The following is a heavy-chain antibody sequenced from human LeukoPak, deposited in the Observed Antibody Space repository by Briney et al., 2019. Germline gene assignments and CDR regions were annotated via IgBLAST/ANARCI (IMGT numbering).Heavy chain of an antibody. D-gene: IGHD3-10*01. J-gene: IGHJ4*02. Sequence: GGSLRLSCAASGFMFSNHWMTWVRQAPGKGLEWVANIKQDGSETYYMDYVKGRFTISRDNAKNSLHLQMDSLRAEDTAVYYCARVKLYYGSGSYRDYWGQGTLVTVSS. V-gene: IGHV3-7*01. CDR1: GFMFSNHW. CDR2: IKQDGSET. CDR3: ARVKLYYGSGSYRDY.